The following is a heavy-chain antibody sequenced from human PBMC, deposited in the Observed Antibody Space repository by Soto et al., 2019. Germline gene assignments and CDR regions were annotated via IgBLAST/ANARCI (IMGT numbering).Heavy chain of an antibody. J-gene: IGHJ6*02. CDR2: INPSGGST. CDR3: ARGPDARAYYYYYGMDV. CDR1: GYTFTSYY. Sequence: ASVKVSCKASGYTFTSYYMHWVRQAPGQGLEWMGIINPSGGSTSYAQKFQGRVTMTRDTSTSTVYMELSSLRSEDTAVYYCARGPDARAYYYYYGMDVWGQGTTVTVSS. V-gene: IGHV1-46*01.